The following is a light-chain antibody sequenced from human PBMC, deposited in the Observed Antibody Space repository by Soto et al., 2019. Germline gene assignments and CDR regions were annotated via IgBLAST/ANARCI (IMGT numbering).Light chain of an antibody. Sequence: ETVLTQSPDTLSLSPGERATLFCRASQTVVSSYLAWYQQKPGQTPRLLIYGASTRATGIPDRFSGYGSGTDFTLTISRLEPEDFGVYYCQQQGNSRTWTFGQGTKVEIK. CDR3: QQQGNSRTWT. V-gene: IGKV3-20*01. CDR2: GAS. CDR1: QTVVSSY. J-gene: IGKJ1*01.